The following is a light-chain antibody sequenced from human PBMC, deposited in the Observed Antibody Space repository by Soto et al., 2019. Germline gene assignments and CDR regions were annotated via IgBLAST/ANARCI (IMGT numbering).Light chain of an antibody. J-gene: IGKJ2*01. CDR3: QQYNIYSYT. V-gene: IGKV1-5*03. CDR2: KAS. Sequence: DIQMTQSPSTLSASVGDRVTITCRASQNINNWLAWYQQKPGKAPKLLIYKASSLESGVPSRFSGSGSGTEFTLTISSLQPDDFATYYCQQYNIYSYTFGQGTKLEIK. CDR1: QNINNW.